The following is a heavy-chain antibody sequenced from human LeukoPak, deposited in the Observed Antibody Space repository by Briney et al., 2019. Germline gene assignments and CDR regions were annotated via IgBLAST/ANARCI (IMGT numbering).Heavy chain of an antibody. D-gene: IGHD3-16*01. CDR3: ARFGKLSRGFDY. V-gene: IGHV4-34*01. CDR2: INHSGST. J-gene: IGHJ4*02. Sequence: SETLSLTCAVYGGSFSGYYWSWIRQPPGKRLEWIGEINHSGSTNYNPSLKSRVTISVDTSKNQFSLKLSSVTAADTAVYYCARFGKLSRGFDYWGQGTLVTVSS. CDR1: GGSFSGYY.